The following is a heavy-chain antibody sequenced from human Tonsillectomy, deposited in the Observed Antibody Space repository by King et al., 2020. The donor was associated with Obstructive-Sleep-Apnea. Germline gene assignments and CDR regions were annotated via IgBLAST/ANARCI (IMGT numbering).Heavy chain of an antibody. CDR3: ARDPGRWLQLGYFDY. CDR2: ISSSRSYL. D-gene: IGHD5-24*01. J-gene: IGHJ4*02. V-gene: IGHV3-21*01. Sequence: VQLVESGGGLVKPGGSLRLSCAASGFTFSSYIMNWVRQAPGKGLVWVSSISSSRSYLYYAYSVTGRFTISRDNAKNSLYLQMNSLSASETAGYYCARDPGRWLQLGYFDYWGQGTLVTVSS. CDR1: GFTFSSYI.